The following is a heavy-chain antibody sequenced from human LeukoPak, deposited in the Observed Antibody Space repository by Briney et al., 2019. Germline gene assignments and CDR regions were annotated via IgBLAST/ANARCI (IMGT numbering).Heavy chain of an antibody. D-gene: IGHD4-17*01. J-gene: IGHJ5*02. CDR2: IYTSGST. CDR3: ARTGTTVTNWFDP. Sequence: SETLSPTCTVSGGSISSDSYYWSWIRQPAGKGLEWIGRIYTSGSTSYNPSLKSRVTISVDTSKDQFSLKLSSVTAADTAVYYCARTGTTVTNWFDPWGQGTLVTVSS. V-gene: IGHV4-61*02. CDR1: GGSISSDSYY.